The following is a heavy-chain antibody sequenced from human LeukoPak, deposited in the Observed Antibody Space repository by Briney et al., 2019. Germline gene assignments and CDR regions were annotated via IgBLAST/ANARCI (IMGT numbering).Heavy chain of an antibody. V-gene: IGHV3-48*01. CDR1: GFTFSSYS. J-gene: IGHJ6*03. D-gene: IGHD4-23*01. CDR2: ISTSTTTI. CDR3: ARDQGYGGNLMDV. Sequence: GGSLRLSCEASGFTFSSYSMNWVRQAPGKGLEWISYISTSTTTIYYANSVKGRFTISRDNSKNTLYLQMNSLRAEDTAVYYCARDQGYGGNLMDVWGKGTTVTVSS.